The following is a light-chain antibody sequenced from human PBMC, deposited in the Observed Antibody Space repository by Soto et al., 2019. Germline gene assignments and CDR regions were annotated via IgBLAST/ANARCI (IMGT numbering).Light chain of an antibody. V-gene: IGKV3-11*01. J-gene: IGKJ5*01. CDR3: QQRSNWLT. CDR2: DAS. Sequence: ELVLTQSPGTLSLSPGESATLSCRASQSVSSYLAWYQQKPGQTPRLLIYDASNRATGIPARFSGSGSGTDFTLTISSLEPEDFAVYYCQQRSNWLTFGQGTRLEIK. CDR1: QSVSSY.